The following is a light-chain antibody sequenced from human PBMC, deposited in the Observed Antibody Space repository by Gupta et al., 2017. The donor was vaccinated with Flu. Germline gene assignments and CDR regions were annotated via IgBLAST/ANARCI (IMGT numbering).Light chain of an antibody. CDR1: QGSSCW. CDR3: QQANSFPFT. J-gene: IGKJ3*01. Sequence: GEGVPITCRGSQGSSCWVAWYQQKPGTATRFLNYAASSVQSRVASRISGSGSGTDFTLTISSLQPEDFANYCCQQANSFPFTFGPGTKVDVK. V-gene: IGKV1D-12*01. CDR2: AAS.